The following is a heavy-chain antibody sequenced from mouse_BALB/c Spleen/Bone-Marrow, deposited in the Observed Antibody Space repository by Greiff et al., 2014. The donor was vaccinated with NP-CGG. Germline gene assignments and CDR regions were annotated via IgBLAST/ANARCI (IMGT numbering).Heavy chain of an antibody. D-gene: IGHD2-4*01. CDR2: INSNGGFT. J-gene: IGHJ3*01. CDR3: SRGVDYSSWSAY. CDR1: GFTFSSFG. Sequence: EVKLVESGGGLVQPGGSLKLSCAASGFTFSSFGMSWVRQTPDKRLELVANINSNGGFTYYADSVKGRFTISRDNAMNTLYLQMRSLKSEDTAIYYCSRGVDYSSWSAYWGQGTLVTVSA. V-gene: IGHV5-6-3*01.